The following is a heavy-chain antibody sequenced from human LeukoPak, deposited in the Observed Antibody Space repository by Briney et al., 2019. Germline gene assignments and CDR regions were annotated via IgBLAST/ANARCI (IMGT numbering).Heavy chain of an antibody. CDR2: ITGGGDDT. CDR3: AKGSSSSRPYYFDC. D-gene: IGHD6-6*01. Sequence: GGSLRLSRTASGSTFSSYAMSWVRQAPGKGLEWFSAITGGGDDTYYADSVKGRFTISRDNSKNTLYLQMNSLRVEDTAVYYCAKGSSSSRPYYFDCWGQGALVTVSS. J-gene: IGHJ4*02. V-gene: IGHV3-23*01. CDR1: GSTFSSYA.